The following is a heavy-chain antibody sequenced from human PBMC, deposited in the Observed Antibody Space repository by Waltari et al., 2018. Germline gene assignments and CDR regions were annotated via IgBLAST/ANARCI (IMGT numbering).Heavy chain of an antibody. Sequence: QVQLQESGPRLVKPSETLSLTCTVSGGSIRSHYWSRIRQSPGKGLEWVGYVFHSGSTNYNPSLKSRVTMSLDTSKSQFSLKLTSVTPADTAVYYCARDILHSFYYYMDVWGKGTMVTVSS. V-gene: IGHV4-59*11. CDR3: ARDILHSFYYYMDV. D-gene: IGHD5-18*01. J-gene: IGHJ6*03. CDR1: GGSIRSHY. CDR2: VFHSGST.